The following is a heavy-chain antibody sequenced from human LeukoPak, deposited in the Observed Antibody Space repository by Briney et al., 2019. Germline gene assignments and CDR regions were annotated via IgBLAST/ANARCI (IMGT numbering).Heavy chain of an antibody. CDR3: ARHSTADY. CDR2: IYPADSDT. D-gene: IGHD6-25*01. V-gene: IGHV5-51*01. J-gene: IGHJ4*02. CDR1: GYRFTSNW. Sequence: GASLQISCKGSGYRFTSNWIAWVRQMPGKGLEWIGIIYPADSDTRYSPSFQGQVTMSADKSINTAYLQWSSLKASDTAMYYCARHSTADYWGQGTLVTVSS.